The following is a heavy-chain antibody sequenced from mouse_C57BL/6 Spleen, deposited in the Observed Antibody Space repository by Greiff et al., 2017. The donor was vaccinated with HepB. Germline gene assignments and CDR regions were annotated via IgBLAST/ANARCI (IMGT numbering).Heavy chain of an antibody. V-gene: IGHV2-2*01. Sequence: QVQLQQSGPGLVQPSQSLSITCTVSGFSLTSYGVHWVRQSPGKGLEWLGVIWSGGSTDYNAAFISRLSISKDNSKSQVFFKMNSLQADDTAIYYCARFYDYYYFDYWGQGTTLTVSS. CDR2: IWSGGST. J-gene: IGHJ2*01. CDR1: GFSLTSYG. D-gene: IGHD2-4*01. CDR3: ARFYDYYYFDY.